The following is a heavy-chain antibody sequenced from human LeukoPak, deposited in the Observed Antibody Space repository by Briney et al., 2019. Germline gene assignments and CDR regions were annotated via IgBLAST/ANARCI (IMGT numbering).Heavy chain of an antibody. J-gene: IGHJ5*02. CDR3: ARGLPLGYYDSSGPSDWFDP. CDR1: GGSISSYY. D-gene: IGHD3-22*01. V-gene: IGHV4-4*07. Sequence: SETLSLTCTVSGGSISSYYWSWIRQPAGKGLEWIGRIYTSGSTNYNTSRKSRVTMSVDTSKNQFSLKLSSVTAADTAVYYCARGLPLGYYDSSGPSDWFDPWGQGTLVTVSS. CDR2: IYTSGST.